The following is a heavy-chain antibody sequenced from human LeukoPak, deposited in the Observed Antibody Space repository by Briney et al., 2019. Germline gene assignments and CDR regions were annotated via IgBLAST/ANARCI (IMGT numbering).Heavy chain of an antibody. D-gene: IGHD3-9*01. CDR2: ISSSSSTI. CDR3: ARDGLNYDILTGQPKRGYFDL. V-gene: IGHV3-48*02. J-gene: IGHJ2*01. CDR1: GFTFSSYS. Sequence: GGSLRLSCAASGFTFSSYSMNWVRQAPGKGLEWVSYISSSSSTIYYADSVKGRFTISRDNAKNSLYLQMNSLRDEDTAVYYCARDGLNYDILTGQPKRGYFDLWGRGTLVTVSS.